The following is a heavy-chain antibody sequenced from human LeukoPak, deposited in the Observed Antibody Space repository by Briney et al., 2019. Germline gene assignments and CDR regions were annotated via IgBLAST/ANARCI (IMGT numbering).Heavy chain of an antibody. CDR2: ISYGGSNK. D-gene: IGHD3-10*01. CDR3: ARVKRDGSGSYYSDY. V-gene: IGHV3-30*04. CDR1: GFTFSSYA. Sequence: GGSLRLSCAASGFTFSSYAMHWVRQAPGKGLEWVAVISYGGSNKYYADSVKGRFTISRDNSKNTLYLQMNSLRAEDTAVYYCARVKRDGSGSYYSDYWGQGTLVTVSS. J-gene: IGHJ4*02.